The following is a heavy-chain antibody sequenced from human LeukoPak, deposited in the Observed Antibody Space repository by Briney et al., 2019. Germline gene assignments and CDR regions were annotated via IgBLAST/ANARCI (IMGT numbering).Heavy chain of an antibody. CDR2: IYYSGST. CDR1: GGSISSYY. J-gene: IGHJ2*01. Sequence: SETLSLTCTVSGGSISSYYWSWIRQPPGKGLEWIGYIYYSGSTNYNPSLKSRVTISVDTSKNQFSLKLSSVTAADTAVYYCARAPGKVATSFDLWGRGTLVTVSS. CDR3: ARAPGKVATSFDL. D-gene: IGHD5-24*01. V-gene: IGHV4-59*01.